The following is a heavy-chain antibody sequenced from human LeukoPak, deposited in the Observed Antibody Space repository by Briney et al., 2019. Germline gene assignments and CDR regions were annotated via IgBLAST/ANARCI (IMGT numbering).Heavy chain of an antibody. CDR1: GFTFSSYA. J-gene: IGHJ4*02. V-gene: IGHV3-23*01. CDR2: ISGSGGST. D-gene: IGHD3-22*01. CDR3: ATNGYYYDSSGYYHLDY. Sequence: PGGSLRLSCAASGFTFSSYAMSWVRQAPGKGLEWVSAISGSGGSTYYADSVKGRFTISRDNSKNTLYLQMNSLRAEDTAVYYCATNGYYYDSSGYYHLDYWGQGTLVTVSS.